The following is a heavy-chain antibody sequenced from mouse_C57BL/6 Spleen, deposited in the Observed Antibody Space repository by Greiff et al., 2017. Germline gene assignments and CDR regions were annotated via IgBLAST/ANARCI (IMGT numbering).Heavy chain of an antibody. CDR1: GYTFTSYW. Sequence: QVQLQQPGAELVKPGASVKLSCKASGYTFTSYWMHWVKQRPGQGLEWIGMIHPNSGSTNYNEKFKSKATLTVDKSSSTAYMQLSSLTSEDSAVYYCARDYDYDGRFAYWGQGTLVTVSA. CDR2: IHPNSGST. CDR3: ARDYDYDGRFAY. D-gene: IGHD2-4*01. J-gene: IGHJ3*01. V-gene: IGHV1-64*01.